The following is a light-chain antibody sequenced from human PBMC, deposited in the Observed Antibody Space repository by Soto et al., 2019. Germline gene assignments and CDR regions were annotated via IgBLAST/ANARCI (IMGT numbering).Light chain of an antibody. CDR3: CSFTCSNTQV. CDR2: EGI. CDR1: SSDVGSYRL. V-gene: IGLV2-23*01. J-gene: IGLJ1*01. Sequence: QSALTQPASVSGSPGQSITISWIGTSSDVGSYRLVSWYQQHPGKAPKLMIYEGIKRPSGVSNRFSGSKSGNTASLTISGLKAEDEADFYGCSFTCSNTQVFGTGTKV.